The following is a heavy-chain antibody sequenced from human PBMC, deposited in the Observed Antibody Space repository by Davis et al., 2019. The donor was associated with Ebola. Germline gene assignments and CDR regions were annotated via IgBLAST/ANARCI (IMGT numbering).Heavy chain of an antibody. V-gene: IGHV1-69*13. D-gene: IGHD6-19*01. CDR2: IIPIFGTA. J-gene: IGHJ4*02. CDR1: GGTFSSFA. Sequence: AASVTVSCKASGGTFSSFAISWVRQAPGQGLEWMGGIIPIFGTANYAQKFQGRVTITADDSTSTADMELSRLRSDDTAVYYCARGYSSGWYGFDYGGQGTLVTVSS. CDR3: ARGYSSGWYGFDY.